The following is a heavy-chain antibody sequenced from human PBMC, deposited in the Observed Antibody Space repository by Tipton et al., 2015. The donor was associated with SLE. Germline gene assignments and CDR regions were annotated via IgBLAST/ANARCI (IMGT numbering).Heavy chain of an antibody. D-gene: IGHD1-26*01. V-gene: IGHV4-39*07. CDR1: GGSVSSGSYY. Sequence: LRLSCTVSGGSVSSGSYYWAWIRQPPGKGPEWIGTIYYSGSTYYYPSLKSRITISVDTSKNQFSLEVRSVAAADTAVYYCARSGSYPYYYYYMDVWGKGTTVTVSS. CDR3: ARSGSYPYYYYYMDV. J-gene: IGHJ6*03. CDR2: IYYSGST.